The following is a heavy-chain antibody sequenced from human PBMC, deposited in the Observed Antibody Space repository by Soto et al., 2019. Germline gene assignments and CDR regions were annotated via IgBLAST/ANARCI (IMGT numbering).Heavy chain of an antibody. J-gene: IGHJ6*03. CDR1: GGSFSGYY. V-gene: IGHV4-34*01. CDR3: ARFQPTYSSLYYYYYMDV. CDR2: INHSGST. Sequence: PSETLSLTCAVYGGSFSGYYWSWIRQPPGKGLEWIGEINHSGSTNYNPSLKSRVTISVDTSKNQFSLRLSPVTAADTAVYYCARFQPTYSSLYYYYYMDVWGKGTTVTVSS. D-gene: IGHD6-6*01.